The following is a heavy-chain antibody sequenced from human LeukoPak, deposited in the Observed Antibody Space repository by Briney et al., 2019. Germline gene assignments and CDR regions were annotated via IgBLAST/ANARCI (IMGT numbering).Heavy chain of an antibody. Sequence: SETLSLTCTASGGSISSSSYYWGWVHQPPGKGLEWIGSIYYSGSTYYNPSLKSRVTISVDTSKNQFSLKLSSVTAADTAVYYCARRYSGTNFDYWGQGTLVTVSS. CDR1: GGSISSSSYY. J-gene: IGHJ4*02. V-gene: IGHV4-39*01. CDR2: IYYSGST. D-gene: IGHD1-26*01. CDR3: ARRYSGTNFDY.